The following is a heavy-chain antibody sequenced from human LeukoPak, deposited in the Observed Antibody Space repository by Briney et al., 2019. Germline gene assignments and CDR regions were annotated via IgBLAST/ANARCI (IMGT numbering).Heavy chain of an antibody. J-gene: IGHJ4*02. Sequence: PSETMSLTCAVYGGSFSGYYWSWIRQPPGKGLEWIGEINHSGSTNYNPSLKSRVTISVDTSKNQCSLKLSSVTAADTAVYYCARGRVAAAGIDYWGQGTLVTVSS. CDR3: ARGRVAAAGIDY. CDR1: GGSFSGYY. CDR2: INHSGST. D-gene: IGHD6-13*01. V-gene: IGHV4-34*01.